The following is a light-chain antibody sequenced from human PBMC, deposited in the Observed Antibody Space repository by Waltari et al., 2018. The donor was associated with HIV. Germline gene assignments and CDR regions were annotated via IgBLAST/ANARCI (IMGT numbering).Light chain of an antibody. J-gene: IGLJ2*01. CDR1: SSDVGGYNY. V-gene: IGLV2-11*01. CDR3: SSYAGGYTYV. Sequence: QSALTQPRPVSGSPGQSVTISCTGSSSDVGGYNYVSWYPGHPGKAPKLMVYDVNSRPSGVPGRFSGSKSGNTASLTISGLEAEDEADYFCSSYAGGYTYVFGGGTSLTVL. CDR2: DVN.